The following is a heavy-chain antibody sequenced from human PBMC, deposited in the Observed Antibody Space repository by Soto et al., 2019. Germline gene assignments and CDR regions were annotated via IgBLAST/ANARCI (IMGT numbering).Heavy chain of an antibody. CDR2: ISAYNGNT. CDR3: ASQRKYYYYMDV. J-gene: IGHJ6*03. Sequence: ASVKVSYKASGYTFTSYGISWVRQAPGQGLEWMGWISAYNGNTNYAQKLQGRVTMTTDTSTSTAYMELRSLRSDDTAVYYCASQRKYYYYMDVWGKGTTVTVSS. CDR1: GYTFTSYG. V-gene: IGHV1-18*01.